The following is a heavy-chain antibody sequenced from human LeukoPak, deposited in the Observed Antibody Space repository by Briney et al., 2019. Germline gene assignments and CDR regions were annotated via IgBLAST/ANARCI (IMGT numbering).Heavy chain of an antibody. Sequence: ASVKVSCKASGYTFTSYYMHWVRQAPGQGLEWMGIINPSGGSTSYAQKFQGRVTMTRDTSTSTVYMELNRLRAEDTAVYYCARVGGYSYDLDYWGQGTLVTVSS. CDR2: INPSGGST. J-gene: IGHJ4*02. CDR1: GYTFTSYY. V-gene: IGHV1-46*01. D-gene: IGHD5-18*01. CDR3: ARVGGYSYDLDY.